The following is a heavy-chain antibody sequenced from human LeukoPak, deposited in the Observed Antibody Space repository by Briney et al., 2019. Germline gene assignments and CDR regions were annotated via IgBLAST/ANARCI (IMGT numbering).Heavy chain of an antibody. CDR2: ISCDGSNK. CDR3: ARDGRGLQFPDY. D-gene: IGHD5-24*01. V-gene: IGHV3-30-3*01. Sequence: GRSLRLSCAASGFTFSSYAMHWVRQAPGKGLEWVAVISCDGSNKYYADSVKGRFTISRDNSKNTLYLQMNSLRAEDTAVYYCARDGRGLQFPDYWGQGTLVTVSS. J-gene: IGHJ4*02. CDR1: GFTFSSYA.